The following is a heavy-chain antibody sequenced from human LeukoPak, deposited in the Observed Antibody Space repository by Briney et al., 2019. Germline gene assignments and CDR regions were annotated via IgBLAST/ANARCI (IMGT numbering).Heavy chain of an antibody. Sequence: GGSLRLSCAASGFSVSGHYMSWVRQAPGKGLEWVSILYTDGTTYYADSVKGRFTISRDNSKNTLYLQMNSLRAEDTAVYYCARSDALDYWGQGTLVTVSS. J-gene: IGHJ4*02. V-gene: IGHV3-53*01. CDR3: ARSDALDY. CDR1: GFSVSGHY. CDR2: LYTDGTT.